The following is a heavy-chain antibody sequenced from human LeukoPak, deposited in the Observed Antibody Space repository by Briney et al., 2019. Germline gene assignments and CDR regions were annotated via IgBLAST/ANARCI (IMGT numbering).Heavy chain of an antibody. CDR2: IIPILGIA. V-gene: IGHV1-69*04. J-gene: IGHJ6*02. CDR1: GGTFISYA. Sequence: ASVKVSFKASGGTFISYAISWVRQAPGQGLEWMGRIIPILGIANYAQKFQGRVTITADKSTSTAYMELSSLRSEDTAVYYCARDPHYYYGMDVWGQGTTVTVSS. CDR3: ARDPHYYYGMDV.